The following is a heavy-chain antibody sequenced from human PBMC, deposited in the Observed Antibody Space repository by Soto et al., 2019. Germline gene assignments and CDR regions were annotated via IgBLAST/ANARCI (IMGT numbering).Heavy chain of an antibody. Sequence: PSATLSLTCAVSCGSISSSSWWSWVRQAPVKGLEWIGEIYHSGSTNYNPSLKSRVTISVDKPKNQFSMKLSSVTAADTAVYYCARDCSGGSCYRGPIDYWGQGTLVTVS. D-gene: IGHD2-15*01. CDR2: IYHSGST. V-gene: IGHV4-4*02. CDR3: ARDCSGGSCYRGPIDY. CDR1: CGSISSSSW. J-gene: IGHJ4*02.